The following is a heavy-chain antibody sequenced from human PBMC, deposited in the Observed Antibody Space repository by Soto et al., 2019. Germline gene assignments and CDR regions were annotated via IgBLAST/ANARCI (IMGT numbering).Heavy chain of an antibody. V-gene: IGHV4-59*01. CDR1: AGCRSSYY. J-gene: IGHJ4*02. CDR2: IYSGGST. Sequence: PSERLSFTCSVSAGCRSSYYWACIRQPPGKGLEWIGYIYSGGSTVYNASLKSRVTISVDTSRKQFSMRLTSMTPADTALYYCARAPRSGDWFDYWAQGTRLTV. D-gene: IGHD3-10*01. CDR3: ARAPRSGDWFDY.